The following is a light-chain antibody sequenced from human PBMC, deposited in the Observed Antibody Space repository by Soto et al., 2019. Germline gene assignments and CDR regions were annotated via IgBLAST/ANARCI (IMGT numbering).Light chain of an antibody. J-gene: IGKJ2*01. CDR1: QSISSW. V-gene: IGKV1-5*03. CDR2: KAS. CDR3: QQHSSSSPYT. Sequence: DIPMTQSTSTLSASVGDRVTITCRASQSISSWLAWYQQKPGKAPNLLIYKASTLGSGVPSRFSGGGSGTEFTLTISSLQPDDFATYYCQQHSSSSPYTFGQGTKLEIK.